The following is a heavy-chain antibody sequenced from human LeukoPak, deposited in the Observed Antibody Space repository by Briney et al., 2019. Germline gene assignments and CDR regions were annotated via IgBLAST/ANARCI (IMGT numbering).Heavy chain of an antibody. CDR3: ARLAGYYESSGYYVRIDAFDF. V-gene: IGHV4-59*08. Sequence: SETLSLTCTVSGGSISSYYWSWVRQPPGKGLEWIGYIYYSGSTNYNPSLKSRVTISVDTSKNQFSLKLSSVTAADTAAYYCARLAGYYESSGYYVRIDAFDFWGQGTMVTVSS. D-gene: IGHD3-22*01. CDR2: IYYSGST. CDR1: GGSISSYY. J-gene: IGHJ3*01.